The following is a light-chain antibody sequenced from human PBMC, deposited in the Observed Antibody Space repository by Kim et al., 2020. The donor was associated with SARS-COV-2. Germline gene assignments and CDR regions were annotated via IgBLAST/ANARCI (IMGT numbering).Light chain of an antibody. V-gene: IGKV3-15*01. Sequence: VSKGERATRTYRARQSVSSNLAWYQQKPGQAPRLRIYGASTRATGIPAKFSGSGSGTEFTLTISSLQSEDFAVYYCQQYNNWPPTFGQGTKVDIK. J-gene: IGKJ1*01. CDR3: QQYNNWPPT. CDR1: QSVSSN. CDR2: GAS.